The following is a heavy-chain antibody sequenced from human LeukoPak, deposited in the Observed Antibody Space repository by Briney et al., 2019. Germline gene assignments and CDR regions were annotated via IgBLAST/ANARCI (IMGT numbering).Heavy chain of an antibody. CDR3: ARGAGLFDY. J-gene: IGHJ4*02. CDR1: GFTFSSYS. CDR2: ISSSSHI. V-gene: IGHV3-21*01. Sequence: GGSLRLSCAASGFTFSSYSMNWVRQAPGKGLEWVSSISSSSHIYYADSVKGRFTISRDNAKNSLYLQMNSLRAEDTAVYYCARGAGLFDYWGQGTLVTVSS.